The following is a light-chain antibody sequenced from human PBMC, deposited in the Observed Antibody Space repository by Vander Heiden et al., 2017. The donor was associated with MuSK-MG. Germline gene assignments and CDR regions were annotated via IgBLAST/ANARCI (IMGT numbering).Light chain of an antibody. V-gene: IGKV3-20*01. CDR2: GAS. Sequence: ELVLTQSPGTLSLAPGDRATVCCRASQSVSSSYLAWYHQKAGQAPRLLIYGASRRATGIPDRFSGSGSGTDFTLTISRLEPEDFAVYYCQQYGNSPWTFGQGTKVEIK. CDR3: QQYGNSPWT. J-gene: IGKJ1*01. CDR1: QSVSSSY.